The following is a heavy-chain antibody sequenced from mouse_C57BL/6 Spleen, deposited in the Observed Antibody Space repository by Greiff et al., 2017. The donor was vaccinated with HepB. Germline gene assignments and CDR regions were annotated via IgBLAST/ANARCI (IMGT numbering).Heavy chain of an antibody. V-gene: IGHV10-3*01. Sequence: DVQLVESGGGLVQPKGSLKLSCAASGFTFNTYAMHWVRQAPGKGLEWVARIRSKSSNYATYYADSVKDRFTISRDDSQSMLYLQMNNLKTEDTAMYYCVRWGPYGNPFAYWGQGTLVTVSA. D-gene: IGHD2-1*01. CDR1: GFTFNTYA. J-gene: IGHJ3*01. CDR2: IRSKSSNYAT. CDR3: VRWGPYGNPFAY.